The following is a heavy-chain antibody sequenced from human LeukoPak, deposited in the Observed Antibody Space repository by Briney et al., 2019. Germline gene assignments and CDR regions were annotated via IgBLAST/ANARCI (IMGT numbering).Heavy chain of an antibody. CDR1: GHTLTELS. CDR3: ATPPVWFGEFMSGNSILGYFQD. J-gene: IGHJ1*01. D-gene: IGHD3-10*01. V-gene: IGHV1-24*01. CDR2: FDTQEGET. Sequence: ASEKVSCKISGHTLTELSIHWVRQAPGKGLEWMGGFDTQEGETIFAQNSQGRVTMTEDTSSDTAYMELSSLTSEDTAVYYCATPPVWFGEFMSGNSILGYFQDWGQGTLVTVSS.